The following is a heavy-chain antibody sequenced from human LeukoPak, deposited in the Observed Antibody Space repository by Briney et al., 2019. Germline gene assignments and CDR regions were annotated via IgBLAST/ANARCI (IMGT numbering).Heavy chain of an antibody. D-gene: IGHD3-10*01. J-gene: IGHJ5*02. V-gene: IGHV4-34*01. CDR3: ARDRTTMVRNIKNWFDP. CDR2: INHSGST. Sequence: SETLSLTCAVYGGSFSGYYWSWIRQPPGKGLEWIGEINHSGSTNYNPSLKSRVTISVDTSKNQFSLKLSSVTAADTAVYYCARDRTTMVRNIKNWFDPWGQGTLVTVSS. CDR1: GGSFSGYY.